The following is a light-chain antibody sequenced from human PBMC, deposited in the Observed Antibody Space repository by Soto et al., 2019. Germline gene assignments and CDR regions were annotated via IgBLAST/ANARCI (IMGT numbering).Light chain of an antibody. CDR3: QQYNNWPPMA. CDR1: QSVSSN. CDR2: GAS. Sequence: ELVMTQSPATLSVSQGARATLSCRASQSVSSNLAWYQQKPGQAPRLLIYGASTRATGIPARFSGSGSGTEFTLTISSLQSEDFAVYYCQQYNNWPPMAFGQGTKVEIK. V-gene: IGKV3-15*01. J-gene: IGKJ1*01.